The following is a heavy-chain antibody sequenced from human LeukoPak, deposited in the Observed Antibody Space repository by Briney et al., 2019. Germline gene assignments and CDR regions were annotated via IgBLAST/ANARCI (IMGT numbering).Heavy chain of an antibody. CDR3: ARETIWDKGSYGY. J-gene: IGHJ4*02. Sequence: SEKVSCKASGGTFSSYAISWVRQAPGQGLEWMGGIIPIFGTANYAQKFQGRVTITADKSTSTAYMELSSLRSEDTAVYYCARETIWDKGSYGYWGQGTLVTVSS. CDR2: IIPIFGTA. D-gene: IGHD1-26*01. CDR1: GGTFSSYA. V-gene: IGHV1-69*06.